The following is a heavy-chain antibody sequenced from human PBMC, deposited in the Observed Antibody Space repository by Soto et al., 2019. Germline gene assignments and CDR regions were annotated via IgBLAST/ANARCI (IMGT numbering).Heavy chain of an antibody. D-gene: IGHD6-13*01. Sequence: QVQLVESGGGVVQPGSSLILSCAASGFTFSSYGMHWVRQAPGKGLERVAVIWYDGSNKYYADSVKGRFTISRDNSKNTVYLQKNIPRAEDTAVYYCARDPMYSSSWLDYWGEGTLGSVSS. CDR1: GFTFSSYG. CDR3: ARDPMYSSSWLDY. CDR2: IWYDGSNK. V-gene: IGHV3-33*01. J-gene: IGHJ4*02.